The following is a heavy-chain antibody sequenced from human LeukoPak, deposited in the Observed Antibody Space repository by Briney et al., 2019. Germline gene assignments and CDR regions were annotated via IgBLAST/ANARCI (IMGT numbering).Heavy chain of an antibody. CDR3: ARDRGFSYSGYDYQPSGY. Sequence: GGSLRLSCTDSGFTISGYSMIWVRQAPGKGLEWVSSISSSSRYIYYADSVKGRFTISRDNAKNSLYLQMNSLRAEDTAVYYCARDRGFSYSGYDYQPSGYWGQGTLVTVSS. V-gene: IGHV3-21*01. CDR2: ISSSSRYI. J-gene: IGHJ4*02. CDR1: GFTISGYS. D-gene: IGHD5-12*01.